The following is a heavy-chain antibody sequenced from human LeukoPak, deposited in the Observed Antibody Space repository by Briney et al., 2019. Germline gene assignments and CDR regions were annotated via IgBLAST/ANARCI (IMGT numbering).Heavy chain of an antibody. CDR1: GFTFSSYG. Sequence: GGSLRLSCAASGFTFSSYGMHWVRQAPGKGLEWVAFIRYDGSNKYYADSVKGRFTISRDNSKNTLYLQMNSLRAEDTAVYYCAKDAVLLRSILYYYYMDVWGKGTTVTVSS. J-gene: IGHJ6*03. D-gene: IGHD2-15*01. CDR2: IRYDGSNK. V-gene: IGHV3-30*02. CDR3: AKDAVLLRSILYYYYMDV.